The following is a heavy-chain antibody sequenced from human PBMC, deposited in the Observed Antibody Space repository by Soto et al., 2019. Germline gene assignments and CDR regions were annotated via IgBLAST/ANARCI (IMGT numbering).Heavy chain of an antibody. CDR2: ISLSSTYI. D-gene: IGHD3-22*01. Sequence: GGSLRLSCAASGFTFSGYTMNWVRQAPGKGLEWVSSISLSSTYIYYADSVKGRFTISRDNAKNSLYLQMNSLRAEDTAVYYCAPYYYDGSGYFLGHWGQGTLVTASS. CDR1: GFTFSGYT. CDR3: APYYYDGSGYFLGH. J-gene: IGHJ4*02. V-gene: IGHV3-21*01.